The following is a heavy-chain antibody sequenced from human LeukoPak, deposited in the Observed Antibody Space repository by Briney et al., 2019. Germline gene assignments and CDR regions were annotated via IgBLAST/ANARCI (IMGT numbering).Heavy chain of an antibody. D-gene: IGHD2-2*01. CDR3: AKVGSSSTSLDAFDI. J-gene: IGHJ3*02. CDR2: ISWNSGSI. Sequence: GRSLRLSCAASGFTFDDYAMHWVRQAPGKGLEWVSGISWNSGSIGYADSVKGRFTISRDNAKNSLYLQMNSLRAEDMALYYCAKVGSSSTSLDAFDIWGQGTMVTVSS. CDR1: GFTFDDYA. V-gene: IGHV3-9*03.